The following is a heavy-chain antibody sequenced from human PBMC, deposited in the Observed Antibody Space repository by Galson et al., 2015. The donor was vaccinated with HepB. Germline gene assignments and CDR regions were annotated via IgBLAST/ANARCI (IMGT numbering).Heavy chain of an antibody. D-gene: IGHD6-6*01. V-gene: IGHV3-23*01. Sequence: SLRLSCAASGFTFSNYAMVWVRQAPGKGLEWVPGFSGTDAGTYYADSVKGRFTISRDNSKNTLYLQMSSLTAEDTAVYYCAKRGSSSLFYDYWGQGTLVPVSS. J-gene: IGHJ4*02. CDR1: GFTFSNYA. CDR3: AKRGSSSLFYDY. CDR2: FSGTDAGT.